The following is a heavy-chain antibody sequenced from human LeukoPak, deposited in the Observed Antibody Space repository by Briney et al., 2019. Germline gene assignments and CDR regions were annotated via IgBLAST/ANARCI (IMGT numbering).Heavy chain of an antibody. Sequence: GGSLRLSCAASGFIVNTNYMTWVRQAPGRGLEWVSFIYADGNTYYADSVKGRFTISRDISKNAVYLQMNSLRAEDTAVYYCARDSYGDANFDSWGQGTLVTISS. CDR1: GFIVNTNY. CDR3: ARDSYGDANFDS. D-gene: IGHD4-17*01. J-gene: IGHJ4*02. V-gene: IGHV3-53*01. CDR2: IYADGNT.